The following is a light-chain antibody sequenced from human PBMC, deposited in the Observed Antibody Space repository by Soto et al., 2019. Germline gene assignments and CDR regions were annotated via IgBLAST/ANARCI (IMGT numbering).Light chain of an antibody. CDR1: QGIDSY. Sequence: DIQLTQSPSFLSASVGDRVTITCRASQGIDSYLLWYQQKAGRAPQLLIHTTSTLQSGVPSRFSGSGSGTGFTLTISSLQPEDSATYFCQQLKNYPITFGQETRLEIK. J-gene: IGKJ5*01. V-gene: IGKV1-9*01. CDR2: TTS. CDR3: QQLKNYPIT.